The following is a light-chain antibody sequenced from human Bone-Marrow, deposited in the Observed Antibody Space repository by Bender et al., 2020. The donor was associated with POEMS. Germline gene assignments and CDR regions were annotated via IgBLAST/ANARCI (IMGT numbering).Light chain of an antibody. CDR3: GSYSSSSTLWM. CDR2: DVS. J-gene: IGLJ3*02. CDR1: SRDVGTYNY. Sequence: QSALTQPASVSGSPGQSITITCTGTSRDVGTYNYVSWSQQHPGKVPKLMFFDVSNRPSGISNRFSGSKSGNTASLTISGLQPEDEADYYCGSYSSSSTLWMFGGGTKLTVL. V-gene: IGLV2-14*03.